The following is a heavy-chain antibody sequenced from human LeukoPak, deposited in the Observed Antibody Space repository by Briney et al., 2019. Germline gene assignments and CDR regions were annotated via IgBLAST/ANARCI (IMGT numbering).Heavy chain of an antibody. Sequence: SETLSLTCTVSGGSITSYYWSWIREPPGKGLEWIGYMYYSGNSHYNPSLKSRVTISVDTSKNQFSLNLSSMTAADTAVYYCASYSNSWYYFDYWGQGTLVTVSS. CDR3: ASYSNSWYYFDY. D-gene: IGHD6-13*01. V-gene: IGHV4-59*01. CDR1: GGSITSYY. J-gene: IGHJ4*02. CDR2: MYYSGNS.